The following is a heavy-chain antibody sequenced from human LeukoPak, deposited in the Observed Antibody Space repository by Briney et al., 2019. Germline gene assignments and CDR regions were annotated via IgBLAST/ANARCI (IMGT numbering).Heavy chain of an antibody. V-gene: IGHV3-33*01. J-gene: IGHJ4*02. D-gene: IGHD1-26*01. CDR1: GFTFSSYG. CDR2: IWYDGSNK. Sequence: GGSLRLSCAASGFTFSSYGMHWVRQAPGKGLEWVAVIWYDGSNKYYADSVKGRFTISRDNAKNSLYLQMNSLRAEDTAVYYCARVRGSYHFDYWGQGTLVTVSS. CDR3: ARVRGSYHFDY.